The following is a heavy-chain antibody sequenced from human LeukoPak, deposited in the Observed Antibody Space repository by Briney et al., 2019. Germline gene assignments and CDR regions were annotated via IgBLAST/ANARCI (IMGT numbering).Heavy chain of an antibody. CDR3: ARVYGSGSYYPTDY. J-gene: IGHJ4*02. Sequence: GGSLRLSCAASGFTFSSYSMNWVRRAPGKGLEWVSYISSSSSTIYYADSVKGRFTISRDNAKNSLYLQMNSLRAEDTAVYYCARVYGSGSYYPTDYWGQGTLVTVSS. CDR1: GFTFSSYS. V-gene: IGHV3-48*04. CDR2: ISSSSSTI. D-gene: IGHD3-10*01.